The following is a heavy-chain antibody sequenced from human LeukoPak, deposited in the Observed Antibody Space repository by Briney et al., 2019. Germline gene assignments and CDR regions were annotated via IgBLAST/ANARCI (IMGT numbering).Heavy chain of an antibody. J-gene: IGHJ6*03. D-gene: IGHD1-26*01. CDR1: GYTFTSYG. CDR2: IIPIFGTA. CDR3: ARGRMGNYMDV. Sequence: GASVKVSCKASGYTFTSYGISWVRQAPGQGLEWMGGIIPIFGTANYAQKFQGRVTITADESTSTAYMELSSLRSEDTAVYYCARGRMGNYMDVWGKGTTVTVSS. V-gene: IGHV1-69*13.